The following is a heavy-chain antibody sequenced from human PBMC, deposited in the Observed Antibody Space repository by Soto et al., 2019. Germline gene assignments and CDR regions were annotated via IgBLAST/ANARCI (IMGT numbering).Heavy chain of an antibody. CDR3: AKYLTMVRRKAFDI. CDR1: GFTFSRYG. CDR2: ISYDGSNK. Sequence: QVQLVESGGGVVQPWRSLRLSCAASGFTFSRYGMHWVRQAPVKGLEWGAVISYDGSNKYYADSVKVRFTISRDNSKNARDLQMKSLRAEDTAVYYCAKYLTMVRRKAFDIWGQGTMVTVSS. J-gene: IGHJ3*02. D-gene: IGHD3-10*01. V-gene: IGHV3-30*18.